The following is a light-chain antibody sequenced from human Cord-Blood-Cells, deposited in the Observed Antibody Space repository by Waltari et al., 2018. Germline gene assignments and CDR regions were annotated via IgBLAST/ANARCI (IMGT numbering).Light chain of an antibody. CDR1: QDISNY. CDR2: DAS. CDR3: QQYDNLLFT. V-gene: IGKV1-33*01. Sequence: DIQTTQSPSPLSASVGDRVTITCQASQDISNYLNWYQQKPGNAPKLLIYDASNLETGVPSRFSGSGSGTDFTVTISSLQPEDIATYYCQQYDNLLFTFGPGTKVDIK. J-gene: IGKJ3*01.